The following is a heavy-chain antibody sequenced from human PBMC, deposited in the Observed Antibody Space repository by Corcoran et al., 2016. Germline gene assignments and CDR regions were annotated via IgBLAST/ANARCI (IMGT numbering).Heavy chain of an antibody. V-gene: IGHV4-39*01. CDR1: GASIRSGLYY. J-gene: IGHJ5*02. CDR2: VYDSGTA. Sequence: QLRLHESGPGLVKPSETLSLTCTVSGASIRSGLYYWAWIRQPPGKGLGWIGSVYDSGTAYYNPSLRGRVTVSVDTSNNQFSLTLNSVTAADTAVFYCARSSYSYDSWFDPWGQGTLVTVSS. CDR3: ARSSYSYDSWFDP. D-gene: IGHD2-15*01.